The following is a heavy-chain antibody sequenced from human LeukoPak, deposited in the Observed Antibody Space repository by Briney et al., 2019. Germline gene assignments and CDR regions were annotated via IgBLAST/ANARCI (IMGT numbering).Heavy chain of an antibody. CDR3: AREGEIRGGVIFPRPFDY. D-gene: IGHD3-10*01. CDR2: ISRSGSTR. Sequence: GGSLRLSCTASGFIFSDYSMNWVRQTPGKGLEWISYISRSGSTRHDADSARGRFTISRDNAKNSLYLQMNSLRADDTAVYYCAREGEIRGGVIFPRPFDYWGQGTRVSVSS. CDR1: GFIFSDYS. J-gene: IGHJ4*02. V-gene: IGHV3-48*01.